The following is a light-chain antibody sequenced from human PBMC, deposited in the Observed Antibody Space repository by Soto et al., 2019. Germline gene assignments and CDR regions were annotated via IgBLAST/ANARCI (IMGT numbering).Light chain of an antibody. J-gene: IGLJ1*01. Sequence: QSVLAQTASVSGSPGQAITISCTGTSSDVGGYNYVSWYQQHPGKAPKLMIYDVSNRPSGVSNRFSASKSGNTASLTISGLHAEDEANYYCSSYAGSSTFLYVFGTGTKVTVL. CDR1: SSDVGGYNY. CDR2: DVS. V-gene: IGLV2-14*03. CDR3: SSYAGSSTFLYV.